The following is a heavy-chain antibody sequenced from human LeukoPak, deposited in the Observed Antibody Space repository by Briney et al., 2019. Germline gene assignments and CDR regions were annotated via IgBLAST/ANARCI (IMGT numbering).Heavy chain of an antibody. D-gene: IGHD3-3*01. J-gene: IGHJ5*02. V-gene: IGHV4-38-2*02. CDR3: ARDCSMNYDCWSGYWGGPNWFDP. CDR2: IYHSGST. Sequence: PSETLSLTCTVSGYSISSGYYWGWIRQPPGKGLEWIGSIYHSGSTYYNPSLKSRVTISVDTSKNQFSLKLSSVTAADTAVYYCARDCSMNYDCWSGYWGGPNWFDPWGQGTLVTVSS. CDR1: GYSISSGYY.